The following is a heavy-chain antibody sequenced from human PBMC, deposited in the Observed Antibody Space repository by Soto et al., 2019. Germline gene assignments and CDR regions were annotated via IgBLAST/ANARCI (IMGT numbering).Heavy chain of an antibody. CDR3: ASSTSTAFDI. D-gene: IGHD3-3*02. Sequence: GWSVRLSCAASGCAFISDAMSWVRQAPGKGLEWVSAISGSGGSTYYADSVKGRFTISRDNSKNTLYLQMNSLRAEDTAVYYCASSTSTAFDIWGQGTMVT. CDR1: GCAFISDA. V-gene: IGHV3-23*01. CDR2: ISGSGGST. J-gene: IGHJ3*02.